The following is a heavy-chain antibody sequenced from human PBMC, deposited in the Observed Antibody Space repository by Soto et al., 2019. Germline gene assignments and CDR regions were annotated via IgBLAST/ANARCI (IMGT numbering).Heavy chain of an antibody. D-gene: IGHD6-19*01. Sequence: QITLKESGPPLVKPTQTLTLTCTFSGFSLSTSGVGVGWIRQPPGKALEWLALIYWDDDKRYSPSLKSRLTITKDTPKNQVVLTMTNIDPVDTATYYCARATQTVAGTFNWFDPWGQGTLVTVSS. V-gene: IGHV2-5*02. CDR1: GFSLSTSGVG. CDR3: ARATQTVAGTFNWFDP. CDR2: IYWDDDK. J-gene: IGHJ5*02.